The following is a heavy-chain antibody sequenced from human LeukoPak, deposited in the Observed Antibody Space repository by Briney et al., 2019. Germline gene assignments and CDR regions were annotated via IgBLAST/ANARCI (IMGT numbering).Heavy chain of an antibody. J-gene: IGHJ4*02. D-gene: IGHD6-19*01. CDR3: VRQPDSGRYGFDH. CDR1: GFTFKDYD. V-gene: IGHV3-13*01. CDR2: IGSGGYT. Sequence: GGSPRLSCVVSGFTFKDYDIHWVRQTTGKGLEWVSAIGSGGYTYYADSVRGRFTISREDAETSLSLQMNNLRAEDTAVYYCVRQPDSGRYGFDHWGQGTLVTVSS.